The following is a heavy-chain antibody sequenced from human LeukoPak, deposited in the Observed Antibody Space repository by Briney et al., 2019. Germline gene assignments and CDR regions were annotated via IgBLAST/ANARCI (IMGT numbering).Heavy chain of an antibody. CDR3: ARHGSGYYYVEDLFDY. V-gene: IGHV5-10-1*01. CDR2: IDPGDSYT. Sequence: PGESSRISCKGSGYSFTSYWISWVRQMPGKGLEWMGRIDPGDSYTNYSPSFQGHVTISADKSISTAYLQWSSLKASDTAMYYCARHGSGYYYVEDLFDYWGQGTLVTVSS. D-gene: IGHD3-22*01. J-gene: IGHJ4*02. CDR1: GYSFTSYW.